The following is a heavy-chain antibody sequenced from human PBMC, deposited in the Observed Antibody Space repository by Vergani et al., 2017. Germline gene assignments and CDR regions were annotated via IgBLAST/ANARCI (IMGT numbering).Heavy chain of an antibody. CDR3: ARVFRHCYDSSGYYLPGSGMDV. CDR2: IYYSGST. D-gene: IGHD3-22*01. CDR1: GGSISSYY. Sequence: QVQLQESGPGLVKPSETLSLTCTVSGGSISSYYWSWIRQPPGKGLEWIGYIYYSGSTNYNPSLKSRVTISVDTSKNQFSLKLSAVTAADTAVYYCARVFRHCYDSSGYYLPGSGMDVWGQGTTVTVSS. J-gene: IGHJ6*02. V-gene: IGHV4-59*01.